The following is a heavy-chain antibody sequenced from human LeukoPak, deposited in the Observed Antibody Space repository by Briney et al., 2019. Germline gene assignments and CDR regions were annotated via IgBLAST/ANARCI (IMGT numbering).Heavy chain of an antibody. V-gene: IGHV3-23*01. CDR2: ISGSGGST. D-gene: IGHD1-14*01. CDR1: GVTNYA. Sequence: GGSLRLSCAVSGVTNYAISWVRQAPGKGLEWVSVISGSGGSTYYADSVKGRFTISRDNSKNTLYLEMNSLRAEDTAVYYCAKCGAASRTTCQESAFDMWGQGTMVTVSS. CDR3: AKCGAASRTTCQESAFDM. J-gene: IGHJ3*02.